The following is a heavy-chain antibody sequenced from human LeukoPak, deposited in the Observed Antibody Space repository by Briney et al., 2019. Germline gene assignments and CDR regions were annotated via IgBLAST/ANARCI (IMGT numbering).Heavy chain of an antibody. Sequence: PGRSLRLSCSASGFTFSSYAMHWVRQAPGKGLEYVSAISSNGGSTYYADSVKGRFTISRDNSKNTLYLQMSSLRAEDTAVYYCVKGRSGSYYTDPYFDYWGQGTLVTVSS. CDR2: ISSNGGST. J-gene: IGHJ4*02. V-gene: IGHV3-64D*06. CDR1: GFTFSSYA. D-gene: IGHD3-10*01. CDR3: VKGRSGSYYTDPYFDY.